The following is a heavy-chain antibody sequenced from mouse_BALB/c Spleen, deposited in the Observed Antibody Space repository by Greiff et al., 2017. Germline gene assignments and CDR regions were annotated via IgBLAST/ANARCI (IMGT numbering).Heavy chain of an antibody. CDR3: ARPLLRLRFAY. Sequence: QVQLKQSGAELARPGASVKMSCKASGYTFTSYTMHWVKQRPGQGLEWIGYINPSSGYTNYNQKFKDKATLTADKSSSTAYMQLSSQTSEDSAVYCCARPLLRLRFAYWGQGTLVTVSA. D-gene: IGHD1-2*01. CDR2: INPSSGYT. V-gene: IGHV1-4*01. CDR1: GYTFTSYT. J-gene: IGHJ3*01.